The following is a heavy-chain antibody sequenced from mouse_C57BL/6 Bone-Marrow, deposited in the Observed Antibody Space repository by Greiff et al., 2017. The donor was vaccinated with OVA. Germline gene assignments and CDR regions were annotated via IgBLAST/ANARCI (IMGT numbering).Heavy chain of an antibody. CDR3: ARDGNYLYWYFDV. CDR1: GYTFTSYG. D-gene: IGHD2-1*01. J-gene: IGHJ1*03. CDR2: IYPRSGNT. Sequence: VKLQESGAELARPGASVKLSCKASGYTFTSYGISWVKQRTGQGLEWIGEIYPRSGNTYYNEKFKGKATLTADKSSSTAYMELRSLTSEDSAVYFGARDGNYLYWYFDVWGTGTTVTVSS. V-gene: IGHV1-81*01.